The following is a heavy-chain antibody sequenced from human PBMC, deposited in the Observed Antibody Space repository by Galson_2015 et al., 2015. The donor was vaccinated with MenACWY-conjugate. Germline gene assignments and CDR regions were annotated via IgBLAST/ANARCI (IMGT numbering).Heavy chain of an antibody. V-gene: IGHV3-21*01. J-gene: IGHJ4*02. Sequence: SLRLSCAASGFTFSSYSMNWVRQAPGKGLEWVSSISSSSSYIYYADSVKGRFTISRDNAKNSLYLQMNSLRAEDTAVYYCAREGYGDTIYDYWGQGTLVTVSS. CDR2: ISSSSSYI. D-gene: IGHD4-17*01. CDR1: GFTFSSYS. CDR3: AREGYGDTIYDY.